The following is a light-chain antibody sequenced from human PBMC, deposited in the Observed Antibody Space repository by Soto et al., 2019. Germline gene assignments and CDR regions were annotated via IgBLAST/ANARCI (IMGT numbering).Light chain of an antibody. J-gene: IGKJ1*01. CDR3: QQYGDSRWT. Sequence: EIVLTQSPGTLSLSPGERATLSCRASQSVSNRYLAWYQQKPGQAPRLLISGASTRATGIPDRFSGSGSGIDFTLTISRLEPEDFALYYCQQYGDSRWTFGQGTKVEIK. CDR1: QSVSNRY. CDR2: GAS. V-gene: IGKV3-20*01.